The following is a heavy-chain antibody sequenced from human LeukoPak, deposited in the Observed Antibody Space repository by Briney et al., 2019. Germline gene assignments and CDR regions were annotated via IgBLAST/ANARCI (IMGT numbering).Heavy chain of an antibody. CDR2: ISSNTGGT. D-gene: IGHD7-27*01. J-gene: IGHJ4*02. CDR1: GCTFIHYF. CDR3: ARDLSSTSNWELDY. Sequence: ASVKVSCKDSGCTFIHYFIHWVRQAPGQGLEWMGRISSNTGGTEYTQKFQGRVTMTRDTSITTVYMELSSLTSDDSAVYYCARDLSSTSNWELDYWGQGTLVTVSS. V-gene: IGHV1-2*06.